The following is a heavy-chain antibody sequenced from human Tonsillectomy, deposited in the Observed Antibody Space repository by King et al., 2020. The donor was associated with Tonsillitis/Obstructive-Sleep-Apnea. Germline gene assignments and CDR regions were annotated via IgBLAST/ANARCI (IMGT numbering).Heavy chain of an antibody. V-gene: IGHV3-15*01. J-gene: IGHJ4*02. CDR3: LTDTGDFADY. CDR2: IKRKTDGGPV. D-gene: IGHD2-21*02. CDR1: GLTFRNAW. Sequence: VQLVESGGGLVKPGGSLRLSCAASGLTFRNAWMSWVRQAPGKGLEWVGRIKRKTDGGPVDYGAPVKGRFFISRDDSRNTLFLQMNALGAEDTAVYYCLTDTGDFADYWGRGTLVTVSS.